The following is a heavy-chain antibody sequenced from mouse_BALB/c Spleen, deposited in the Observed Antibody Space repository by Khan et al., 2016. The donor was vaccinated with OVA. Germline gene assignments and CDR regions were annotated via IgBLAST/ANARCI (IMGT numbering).Heavy chain of an antibody. CDR2: ITYSGRT. Sequence: EVQLQESGPGLVKPSQSLSLTCTVTGYSITSDYAWHWIRQFPGRQLEWMGYITYSGRTSFPPSLQSRISITRDTSKNQFFLQLNSVTTEDTATYYCGRGRAYWGQGTLVTVSA. J-gene: IGHJ3*01. CDR1: GYSITSDYA. CDR3: GRGRAY. D-gene: IGHD3-3*01. V-gene: IGHV3-2*02.